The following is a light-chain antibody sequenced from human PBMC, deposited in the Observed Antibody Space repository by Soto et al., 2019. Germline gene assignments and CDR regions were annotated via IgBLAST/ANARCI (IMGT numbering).Light chain of an antibody. J-gene: IGLJ1*01. CDR2: NSY. CDR1: SSKIGSKT. CDR3: SSWDASLNGYV. Sequence: SVLTQPPSASGTPGQRVNIACSGSSSKIGSKTVNWYQQLPGTVPKLLIYNSYQRPSGVPDRFSASKSGTSASLAICGLQSEDEADYYCSSWDASLNGYVFGTGTKVTVL. V-gene: IGLV1-44*01.